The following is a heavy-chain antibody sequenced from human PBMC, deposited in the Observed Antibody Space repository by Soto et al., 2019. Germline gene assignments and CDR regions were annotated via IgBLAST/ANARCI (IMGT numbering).Heavy chain of an antibody. CDR2: MDPNSGST. CDR3: ARERKFDFWRKGLDV. Sequence: GASVKVSCKASGYTFTTYDINWVRQAPGQGLEWLGWMDPNSGSTGYAQNFQGRITMTRNISRNTAHMELSSLQSEDTAVYSCARERKFDFWRKGLDVWGQGPTVTVSS. V-gene: IGHV1-8*01. CDR1: GYTFTTYD. D-gene: IGHD3-3*01. J-gene: IGHJ6*02.